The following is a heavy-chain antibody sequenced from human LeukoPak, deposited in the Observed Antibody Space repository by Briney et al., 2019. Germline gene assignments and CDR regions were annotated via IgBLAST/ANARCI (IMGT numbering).Heavy chain of an antibody. V-gene: IGHV3-48*01. CDR1: GFTFSSYS. CDR3: AGHLSDYGITRFEY. D-gene: IGHD4-17*01. Sequence: GGSLRLSCAASGFTFSSYSMNWVRQAPGKGLDWVSYISSSSSTIYYADSVKGRFTISRDNAKNSLYLQMNSLRAEDRAVQYCAGHLSDYGITRFEYWGQGTLVTVSS. J-gene: IGHJ4*02. CDR2: ISSSSSTI.